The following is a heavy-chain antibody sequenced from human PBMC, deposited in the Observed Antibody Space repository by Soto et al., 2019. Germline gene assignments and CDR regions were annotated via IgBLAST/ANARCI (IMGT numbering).Heavy chain of an antibody. V-gene: IGHV3-23*01. D-gene: IGHD3-3*01. CDR1: GFSFASFA. J-gene: IGHJ4*02. Sequence: GGSLRLSCTTSGFSFASFAMTWVRQAPGKGLEWVATISGSAGKTYYADSVKGRFSISRDTSRNTLYLQMNSLRADDTAIYYCAKWSYLDYWGQGTRVTVSS. CDR2: ISGSAGKT. CDR3: AKWSYLDY.